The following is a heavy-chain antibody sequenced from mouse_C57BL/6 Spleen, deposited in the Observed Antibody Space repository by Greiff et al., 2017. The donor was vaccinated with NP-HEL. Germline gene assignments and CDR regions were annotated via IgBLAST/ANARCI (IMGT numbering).Heavy chain of an antibody. CDR3: ARKKSPQDYSNYWYFDV. CDR1: GYAFSSSW. J-gene: IGHJ1*03. V-gene: IGHV1-82*01. D-gene: IGHD2-5*01. Sequence: QVQLQQSGPELVKPGASVKISCKASGYAFSSSWMNWVKQRPGKGLEWIGRIYPGDGDTNYNGKFKGKATLTADKSSSTAYMQLSSLTSEDSAVYFCARKKSPQDYSNYWYFDVWGTGTTVTVSS. CDR2: IYPGDGDT.